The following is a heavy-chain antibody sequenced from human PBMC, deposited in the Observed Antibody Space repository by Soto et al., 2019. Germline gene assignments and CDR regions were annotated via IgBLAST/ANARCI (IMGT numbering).Heavy chain of an antibody. V-gene: IGHV4-31*03. Sequence: QVQLQESGPGLVKPSQTQSLTCTVSGGSISSGGYYWSWIRQHPGKGLEWIGYIYYSGSTYYNPSLKSRVTISVDTSKNQFSLKLSSVTAADTAVYYCARQERITMVRGVITTFDYWGQGTLVTVSS. D-gene: IGHD3-10*01. CDR1: GGSISSGGYY. CDR2: IYYSGST. J-gene: IGHJ4*02. CDR3: ARQERITMVRGVITTFDY.